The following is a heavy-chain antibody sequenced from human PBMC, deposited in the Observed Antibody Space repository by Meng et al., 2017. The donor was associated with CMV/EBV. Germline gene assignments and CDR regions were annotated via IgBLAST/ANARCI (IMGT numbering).Heavy chain of an antibody. CDR1: GFTFSDYY. J-gene: IGHJ4*02. CDR3: ARDRTGYPFDY. CDR2: ISSSSSYT. Sequence: QVQLVGSGGGFVKPGGSLRLSCAASGFTFSDYYMSWIRQAPGKGLEWVSYISSSSSYTNYADSVKGRFTISRDNAKNSLYLQMNSLRAEDTAVYYCARDRTGYPFDYWGQGTLVTVSS. D-gene: IGHD3/OR15-3a*01. V-gene: IGHV3-11*05.